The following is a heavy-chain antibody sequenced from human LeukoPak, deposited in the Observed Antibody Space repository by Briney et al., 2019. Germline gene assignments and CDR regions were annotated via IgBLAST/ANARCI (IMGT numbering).Heavy chain of an antibody. V-gene: IGHV3-23*01. CDR1: GFTFSSYA. CDR3: ANGHALLWFGELPLDY. CDR2: ISGSGGST. Sequence: GGSLRLSCAASGFTFSSYAMSWVRQAPGKGLEWVSAISGSGGSTYYADSVKGRFTISRDNSKNTLYLQMNSLRAEDTAVYYCANGHALLWFGELPLDYWGQGTLVTASS. J-gene: IGHJ4*02. D-gene: IGHD3-10*01.